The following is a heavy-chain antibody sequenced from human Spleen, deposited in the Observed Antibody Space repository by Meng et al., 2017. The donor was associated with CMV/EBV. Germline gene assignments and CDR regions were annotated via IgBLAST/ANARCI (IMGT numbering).Heavy chain of an antibody. CDR3: AKAGVRYYYYYGMDV. J-gene: IGHJ6*02. CDR2: ISGSGGST. CDR1: GFTFSDYY. V-gene: IGHV3-23*01. D-gene: IGHD3-10*01. Sequence: GGSLRLSCAASGFTFSDYYMSWIRQAPGKGLEWVSAISGSGGSTYYADSVKGRFTISRDNSKNTLYLQMNSLRAEDTAVYYCAKAGVRYYYYYGMDVWGQGTTVTVSS.